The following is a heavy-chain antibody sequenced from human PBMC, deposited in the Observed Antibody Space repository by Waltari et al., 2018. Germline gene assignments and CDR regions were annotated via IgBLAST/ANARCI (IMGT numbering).Heavy chain of an antibody. J-gene: IGHJ4*02. D-gene: IGHD6-19*01. CDR2: INHSGST. CDR1: GGSFSGYY. V-gene: IGHV4-34*01. Sequence: QVQLQQWGAGLLKPSETLSLTCAVYGGSFSGYYWSWIRQPPGKGLEWIGEINHSGSTNYNPSLKSRVTISVDTSKNQFSLKLSSVTAADTAVYYCARIYSSGWYGGWDFDYWGQGTLVTVSS. CDR3: ARIYSSGWYGGWDFDY.